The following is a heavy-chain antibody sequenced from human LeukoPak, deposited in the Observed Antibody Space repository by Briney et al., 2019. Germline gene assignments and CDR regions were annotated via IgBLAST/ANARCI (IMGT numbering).Heavy chain of an antibody. CDR2: ISSSSSYI. Sequence: PGGSLRLSCAASGFTFSSYSMNWVRQAPGKGLEWVSSISSSSSYIYYADSVKGRFTISRDNAKNSLYLQMNSLRAEDTAVYYCARSFLSIAAAATGYWGPGTLVTVSS. CDR3: ARSFLSIAAAATGY. CDR1: GFTFSSYS. V-gene: IGHV3-21*01. J-gene: IGHJ4*02. D-gene: IGHD6-13*01.